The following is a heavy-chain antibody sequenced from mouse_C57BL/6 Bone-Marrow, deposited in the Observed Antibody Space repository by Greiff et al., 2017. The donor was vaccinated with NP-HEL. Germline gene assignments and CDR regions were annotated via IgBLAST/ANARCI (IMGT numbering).Heavy chain of an antibody. V-gene: IGHV1-64*01. CDR2: IHPNSGST. J-gene: IGHJ4*01. CDR1: GYTFTSYW. CDR3: ASDYGSRYAMDY. Sequence: QVHVKHPGAELVKPGASVKLSCKASGYTFTSYWMHWVKQRPGQGLEWIGMIHPNSGSTNYNEKFKSKATLTVDKSSSTAYMQLSSLTSEDSAVYYCASDYGSRYAMDYWGQGTSVTVSS. D-gene: IGHD1-1*01.